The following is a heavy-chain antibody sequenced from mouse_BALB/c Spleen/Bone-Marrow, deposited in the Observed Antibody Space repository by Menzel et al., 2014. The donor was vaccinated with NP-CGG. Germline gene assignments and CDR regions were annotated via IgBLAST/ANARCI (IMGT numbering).Heavy chain of an antibody. J-gene: IGHJ3*01. CDR1: GYTFSSYW. V-gene: IGHV1-9*01. Sequence: VQGEASGAELMKPVASVKISCKATGYTFSSYWIEWVKQRPGHGLEWIGEILPGSGSTNYNEKFKGKATFTADTSSNTAYMQLSSLTSEDSAVYYCASFYGRFAYWGRGTPVTVSA. CDR3: ASFYGRFAY. D-gene: IGHD1-1*02. CDR2: ILPGSGST.